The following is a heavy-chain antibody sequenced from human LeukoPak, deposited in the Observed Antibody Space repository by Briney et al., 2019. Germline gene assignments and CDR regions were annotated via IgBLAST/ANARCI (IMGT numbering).Heavy chain of an antibody. D-gene: IGHD6-6*01. CDR1: GFTFSSYA. V-gene: IGHV3-23*01. CDR3: AKWKYSNSGIDDY. J-gene: IGHJ4*02. Sequence: GGSLRLSCAASGFTFSSYAMSWFGKVPGRGLGWVSVISGSGDNTYYADSVKGRFTISRDNSKNMLYLQMNSLRAEDTAVYYCAKWKYSNSGIDDYWGQGTLVTVSS. CDR2: ISGSGDNT.